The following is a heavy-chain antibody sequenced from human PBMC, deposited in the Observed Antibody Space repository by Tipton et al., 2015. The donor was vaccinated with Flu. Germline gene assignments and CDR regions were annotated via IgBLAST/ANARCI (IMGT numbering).Heavy chain of an antibody. CDR1: EFTFSSYW. CDR2: IKQDGSEK. D-gene: IGHD2-2*02. CDR3: ARDIPARFDP. V-gene: IGHV3-7*01. J-gene: IGHJ5*02. Sequence: SLRLSCAASEFTFSSYWMSWVRQAPGKGLEWVANIKQDGSEKYYVDSVKGRFTISRDNAENSLYLQMNSLRAEDTAMYYCARDIPARFDPWGQGTLVTVSS.